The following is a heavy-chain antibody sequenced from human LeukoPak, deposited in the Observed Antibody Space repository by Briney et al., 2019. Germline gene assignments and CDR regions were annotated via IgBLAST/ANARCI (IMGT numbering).Heavy chain of an antibody. V-gene: IGHV4-39*01. CDR1: GGSISSSSYY. Sequence: PSETLSLTCTVSGGSISSSSYYWGWIRQPPGKGLEWIGSIYYSGSTYYNPSLKSRVTISVDTSKNQFSLKLGSVTAADTAVYYCARRRYSYGPFFDYWGQGTLVTVSS. CDR2: IYYSGST. J-gene: IGHJ4*02. CDR3: ARRRYSYGPFFDY. D-gene: IGHD5-18*01.